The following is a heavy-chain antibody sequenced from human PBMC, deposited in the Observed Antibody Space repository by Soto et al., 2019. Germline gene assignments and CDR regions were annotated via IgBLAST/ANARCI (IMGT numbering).Heavy chain of an antibody. D-gene: IGHD2-2*01. CDR2: INHSGST. CDR3: ASGQARYCSSTGCSTFAYMDV. J-gene: IGHJ6*03. V-gene: IGHV4-34*01. CDR1: GGSFSGYY. Sequence: SETLSLTCAVYGGSFSGYYWSWIRQPPGKGLEWIGEINHSGSTNYNPSLKSRVTISVDTSKNQFSLKLSSVTAADTAVYYCASGQARYCSSTGCSTFAYMDVWGKGTTVTVSS.